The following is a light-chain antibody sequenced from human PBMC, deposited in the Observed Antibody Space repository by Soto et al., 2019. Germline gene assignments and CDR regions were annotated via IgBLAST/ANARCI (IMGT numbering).Light chain of an antibody. V-gene: IGKV3-20*01. CDR1: KSVSSSY. CDR3: QQYGSTPLYT. J-gene: IGKJ2*01. CDR2: VAS. Sequence: EIVLTQSPGTLSLSPGERATLSCRASKSVSSSYLAWYQQKPGKAPRLLIYVASSRATGIPDRFSGSWSGTDFSLTIIRLEPEDFEVYYCQQYGSTPLYTFGQVTKLEIK.